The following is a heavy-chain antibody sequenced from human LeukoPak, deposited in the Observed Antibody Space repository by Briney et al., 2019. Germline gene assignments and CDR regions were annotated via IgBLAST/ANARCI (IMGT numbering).Heavy chain of an antibody. CDR3: ARAVYYYDSSGYAYYFDY. D-gene: IGHD3-22*01. CDR1: GGSFSGYY. CDR2: INHSGST. J-gene: IGHJ4*02. V-gene: IGHV4-34*01. Sequence: PSETLSLTCAVYGGSFSGYYWSWIRQPPGKGLEWIGEINHSGSTNYNPSLKSRVTISVDTSKNQFSLKLSSVTAADTAVYYCARAVYYYDSSGYAYYFDYWGQGTLVTVSS.